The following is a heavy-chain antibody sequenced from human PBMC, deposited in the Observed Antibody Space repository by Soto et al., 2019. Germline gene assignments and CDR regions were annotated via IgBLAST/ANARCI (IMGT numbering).Heavy chain of an antibody. CDR3: ARQCRGVTCSWSVP. D-gene: IGHD2-15*01. J-gene: IGHJ5*02. Sequence: LSLTCTVSSGSISSTIYSWDWIRQPPGKGLEWIGSIFYSGSTYYNPSLKSRVTISVDTSKNQFSLTLTSVTAADTAVYYCARQCRGVTCSWSVPWGQGTLVTLSS. CDR1: SGSISSTIYS. V-gene: IGHV4-39*01. CDR2: IFYSGST.